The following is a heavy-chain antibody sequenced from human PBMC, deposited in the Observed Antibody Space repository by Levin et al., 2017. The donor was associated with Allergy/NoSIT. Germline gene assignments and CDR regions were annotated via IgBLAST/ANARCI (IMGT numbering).Heavy chain of an antibody. J-gene: IGHJ5*02. CDR2: ISRSGSSV. CDR3: AKETTLNR. CDR1: GFTFSDYY. V-gene: IGHV3-11*01. D-gene: IGHD4-17*01. Sequence: KAGGSLRLSCAASGFTFSDYYMTWIRQAPGKGLEWVSYISRSGSSVYYADSVKGRFATSRDNAKNSLYLQINSLRAEDTAVYYCAKETTLNRWGQGTLVTVSS.